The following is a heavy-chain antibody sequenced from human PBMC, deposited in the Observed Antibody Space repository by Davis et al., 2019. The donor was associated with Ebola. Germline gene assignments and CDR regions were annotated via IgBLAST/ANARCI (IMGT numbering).Heavy chain of an antibody. V-gene: IGHV4-34*01. J-gene: IGHJ6*02. CDR2: INHSGST. CDR3: ARRGRARGMDV. D-gene: IGHD3-10*01. Sequence: MPSETLSLTCAVYGGSFSGYYWSWIRQPPGKGPEWIGEINHSGSTNYNPSLKSRVTISVDTSKNQFSLKLSSVTAADTAVYYCARRGRARGMDVWGQGTTVTVSS. CDR1: GGSFSGYY.